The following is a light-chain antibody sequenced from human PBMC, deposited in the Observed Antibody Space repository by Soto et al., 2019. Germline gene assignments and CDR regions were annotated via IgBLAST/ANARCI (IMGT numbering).Light chain of an antibody. CDR3: QQYNSYGT. CDR1: QSIGSS. CDR2: DAS. V-gene: IGKV1-5*01. Sequence: DIQMTQSPSTLSASVGDRVTITCRASQSIGSSLAWYQQKPGKGPKLLIYDASTLESGVPSRFSGSGFGTEFALTISSLQPDDFATFYCQQYNSYGTFGQGNKLEIK. J-gene: IGKJ2*01.